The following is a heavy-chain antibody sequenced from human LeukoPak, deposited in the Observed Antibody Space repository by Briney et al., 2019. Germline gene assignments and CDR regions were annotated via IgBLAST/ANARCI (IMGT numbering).Heavy chain of an antibody. V-gene: IGHV4-31*03. CDR1: GGSISSGGYY. J-gene: IGHJ4*02. Sequence: SETLSLTCTVSGGSISSGGYYWSWIRQHPGKGLEWIGYIYYSGSTYYNPSLKSRVTISVDTSKNQFSLKLSPVTAADTAVYYCARDEAAAGGGFDYWGQGTLVTVSS. CDR3: ARDEAAAGGGFDY. D-gene: IGHD6-13*01. CDR2: IYYSGST.